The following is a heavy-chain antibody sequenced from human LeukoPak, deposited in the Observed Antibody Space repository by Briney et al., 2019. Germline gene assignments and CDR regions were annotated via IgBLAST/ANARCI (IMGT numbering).Heavy chain of an antibody. CDR3: ARRKWSYDYVWGSCRYATDNDAFDI. V-gene: IGHV1-46*01. CDR1: GYTFTSYY. Sequence: ASVKVSCKASGYTFTSYYMHWVRQAPGQGLEWMGIINPSGGSTSYAQKFQGRVTTTRDMSTSTVYMELSSLRSEDTAVYYCARRKWSYDYVWGSCRYATDNDAFDIWGQGTMVTVSS. CDR2: INPSGGST. J-gene: IGHJ3*02. D-gene: IGHD3-16*02.